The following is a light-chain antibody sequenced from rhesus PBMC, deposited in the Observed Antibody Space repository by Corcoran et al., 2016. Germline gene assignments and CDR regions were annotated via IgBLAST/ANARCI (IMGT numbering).Light chain of an antibody. Sequence: DIQMTQSPSSLSASVGDRVTITCRASQGISNCLAWYQPKPRKAPKLLIYRASNLETGVPSRCSGSGSGTDFTLPISSLQPEDVATYFCQQRDNSPLTFGGGAKV. V-gene: IGKV1-69*01. J-gene: IGKJ4*01. CDR1: QGISNC. CDR3: QQRDNSPLT. CDR2: RAS.